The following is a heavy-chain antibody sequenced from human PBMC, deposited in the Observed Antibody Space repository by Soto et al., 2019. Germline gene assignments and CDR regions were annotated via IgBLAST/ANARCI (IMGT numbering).Heavy chain of an antibody. CDR1: GFTFSSYS. CDR2: ISSSSSYI. J-gene: IGHJ6*02. V-gene: IGHV3-21*01. Sequence: GGSLRLSCAASGFTFSSYSMNWVRQAPGKGLEWVSSISSSSSYIYYADSVKSRFTISRDNAKNSLYLQMNSLRAEDTAVYYCARDKDLIVVVPAATYYYGMDVWGQGTTVTVSS. CDR3: ARDKDLIVVVPAATYYYGMDV. D-gene: IGHD2-2*01.